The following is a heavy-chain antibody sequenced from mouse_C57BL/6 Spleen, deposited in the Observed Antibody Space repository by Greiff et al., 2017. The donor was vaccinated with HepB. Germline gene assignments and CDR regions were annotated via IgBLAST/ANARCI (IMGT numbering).Heavy chain of an antibody. CDR1: GYSITSGYD. D-gene: IGHD5-1*01. J-gene: IGHJ2*01. Sequence: DVMLVESGPGMVKPSQSLSLTCTVTGYSITSGYDWHWIRHFPGNKLEWMGYISYSGSTNYNPSLKSRISITHDTSKNHFFLKLNSVTTEDTATYYCARESNYFDYWGQGTTLTVSS. CDR3: ARESNYFDY. V-gene: IGHV3-1*01. CDR2: ISYSGST.